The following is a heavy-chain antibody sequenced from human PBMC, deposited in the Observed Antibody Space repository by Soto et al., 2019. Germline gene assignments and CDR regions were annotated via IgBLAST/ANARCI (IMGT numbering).Heavy chain of an antibody. Sequence: PSETLSLTCTVSGGSVSSGSYYWSWIQQPPGKGLEWIGYIYYSGSTNYNPSLKSRVTISVDTSKNQFSLKLSSVATADTAVYYCASWGFYDSSGYYPEYFQHRGQGTLVTVSS. J-gene: IGHJ1*01. CDR2: IYYSGST. CDR1: GGSVSSGSYY. V-gene: IGHV4-61*01. D-gene: IGHD3-22*01. CDR3: ASWGFYDSSGYYPEYFQH.